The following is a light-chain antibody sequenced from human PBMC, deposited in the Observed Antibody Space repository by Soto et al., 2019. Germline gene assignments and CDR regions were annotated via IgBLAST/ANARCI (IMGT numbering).Light chain of an antibody. J-gene: IGLJ1*01. CDR1: SSNIGAGYD. CDR2: GNS. Sequence: QSVLTQPPSVSGAPGQGVTISCTGSSSNIGAGYDVHWYQQLPGTAPKLLIYGNSNRPSGVPVRFSGSKSGTSASLAITGLQAEDEADYYCQSYDSSLSAFYVFGTGTKVTVL. V-gene: IGLV1-40*01. CDR3: QSYDSSLSAFYV.